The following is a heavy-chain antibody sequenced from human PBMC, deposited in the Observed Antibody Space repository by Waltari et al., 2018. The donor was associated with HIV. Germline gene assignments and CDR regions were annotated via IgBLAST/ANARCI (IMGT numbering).Heavy chain of an antibody. Sequence: QVQLQESGPGLVNPSGTLSLTCAVSGGSISRNDYWSWVRQPPGKGLEWIGQISSRGDAYYNPSLKSRVTISIDVSRNQLSLKLNSVTAADTAVYYCARHYSYSQEFWGQGTLVTVSS. D-gene: IGHD2-15*01. CDR1: GGSISRNDY. CDR2: ISSRGDA. V-gene: IGHV4-4*02. CDR3: ARHYSYSQEF. J-gene: IGHJ4*02.